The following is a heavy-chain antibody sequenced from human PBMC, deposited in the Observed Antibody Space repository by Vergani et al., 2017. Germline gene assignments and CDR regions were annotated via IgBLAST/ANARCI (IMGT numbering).Heavy chain of an antibody. D-gene: IGHD3-22*01. CDR1: GFTFSSYS. CDR3: AKDIEGYYDSSGSDY. V-gene: IGHV3-23*04. CDR2: ISGSGGST. J-gene: IGHJ4*02. Sequence: EVQLVESGGGLVQPGGSLRLSCAASGFTFSSYSMNWVRQAPGKGLEWVSAISGSGGSTYYADSVKGRFTISRDNSENTLYLQMNSLRAEDTAVYYCAKDIEGYYDSSGSDYWGQGTLVTVSS.